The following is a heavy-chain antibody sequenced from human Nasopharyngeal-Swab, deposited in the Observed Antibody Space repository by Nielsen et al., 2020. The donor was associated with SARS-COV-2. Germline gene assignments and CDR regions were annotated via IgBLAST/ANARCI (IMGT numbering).Heavy chain of an antibody. CDR3: ARAFPGSSGWYPFDY. Sequence: ETLSLTCAASGFTFSSYSMNWVRQAPGKGLEWVSYISSSSSTIYYADSVKGRFTISRDNAKNSLYLQMNSLRAEDTAVYYCARAFPGSSGWYPFDYWGQGTLVTVSS. D-gene: IGHD6-19*01. CDR2: ISSSSSTI. V-gene: IGHV3-48*04. J-gene: IGHJ4*02. CDR1: GFTFSSYS.